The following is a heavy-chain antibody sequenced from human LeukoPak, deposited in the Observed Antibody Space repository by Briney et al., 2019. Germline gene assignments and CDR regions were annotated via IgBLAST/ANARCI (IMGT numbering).Heavy chain of an antibody. D-gene: IGHD1-26*01. V-gene: IGHV1-8*01. Sequence: ASVKVSCKASGYTFTSYDINWVRQATGQGLEWMGWMNPNSSNTGYAQKFQGRVTMTRNTSISTAYMELSSLRSEDTAVYYCATPSGSYYGSYFDYWGQGTLVTVSS. CDR1: GYTFTSYD. J-gene: IGHJ4*02. CDR2: MNPNSSNT. CDR3: ATPSGSYYGSYFDY.